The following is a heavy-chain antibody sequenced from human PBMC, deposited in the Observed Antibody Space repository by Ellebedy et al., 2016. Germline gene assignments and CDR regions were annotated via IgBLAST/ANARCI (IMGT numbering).Heavy chain of an antibody. CDR2: IYTSGST. D-gene: IGHD4-11*01. J-gene: IGHJ3*02. Sequence: SETLSLTXTVSGGSISSYYWSWIRQPAGKGLEWIGRIYTSGSTNYNPSLKSRVTMSVDTSKNQFSLKLSSVTAADTAVYYCARDADTVTTDGDAFDIWGQGTMVTVSS. CDR3: ARDADTVTTDGDAFDI. CDR1: GGSISSYY. V-gene: IGHV4-4*07.